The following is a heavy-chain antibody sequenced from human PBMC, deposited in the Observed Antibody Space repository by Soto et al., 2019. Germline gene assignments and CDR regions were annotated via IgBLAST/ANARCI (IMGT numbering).Heavy chain of an antibody. Sequence: GESLKISCEGSGYSFSSYWIGWVRQKPGKGLEWMGMVFPSDSDTRYGPSFQGQVSISIDKSTSTAYLQWSSLKASDTAIYYCARHVRTPYYYRSGNYRYYYYGVDVWGQGTSVTVSS. V-gene: IGHV5-51*01. J-gene: IGHJ6*02. CDR2: VFPSDSDT. CDR3: ARHVRTPYYYRSGNYRYYYYGVDV. CDR1: GYSFSSYW. D-gene: IGHD3-10*01.